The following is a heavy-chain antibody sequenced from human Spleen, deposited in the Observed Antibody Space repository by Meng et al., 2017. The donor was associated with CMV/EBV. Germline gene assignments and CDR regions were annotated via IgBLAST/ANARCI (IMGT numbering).Heavy chain of an antibody. CDR2: IHNVGNT. Sequence: GGSLRLSCAASGFSVNTNHMTWVRQAPGKGLEWVSTIHNVGNTYYADSVKGRFTISRDNSKNTLYLQMNSLRAEDTAFYYCARRQVNDYWSGDHFDYWGQGTLVTVSS. D-gene: IGHD3-3*01. V-gene: IGHV3-66*02. J-gene: IGHJ4*02. CDR3: ARRQVNDYWSGDHFDY. CDR1: GFSVNTNH.